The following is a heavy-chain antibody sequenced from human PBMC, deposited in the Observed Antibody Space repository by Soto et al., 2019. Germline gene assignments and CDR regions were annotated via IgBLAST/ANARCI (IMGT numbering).Heavy chain of an antibody. CDR2: IIPIFGTA. J-gene: IGHJ6*02. CDR3: ARDRLRAVAATGGYYYYGMDV. V-gene: IGHV1-69*13. Sequence: SVKVSCKASGGTFSSYAISWVRQAPGQGLEWMGGIIPIFGTANYAQKFQGRVTITADESTSTAYMELSSLRSEDTAVYYCARDRLRAVAATGGYYYYGMDVWGQGTTVTVSS. CDR1: GGTFSSYA. D-gene: IGHD6-19*01.